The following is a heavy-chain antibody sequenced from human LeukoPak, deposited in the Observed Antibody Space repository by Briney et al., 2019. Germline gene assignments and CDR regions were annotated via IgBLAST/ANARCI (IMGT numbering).Heavy chain of an antibody. CDR1: GGSFSGYY. V-gene: IGHV4-34*01. CDR3: ARTYDYIWGSFRSHSFDS. CDR2: INHSGST. Sequence: SETLSLTCAVYGGSFSGYYWNWIRQPPGKGLEWIGEINHSGSTNYNPSLKSRVTISVDASKNQFSLKLSSVTAADTGVYYCARTYDYIWGSFRSHSFDSWGQGTLVTVSS. D-gene: IGHD3-16*02. J-gene: IGHJ4*02.